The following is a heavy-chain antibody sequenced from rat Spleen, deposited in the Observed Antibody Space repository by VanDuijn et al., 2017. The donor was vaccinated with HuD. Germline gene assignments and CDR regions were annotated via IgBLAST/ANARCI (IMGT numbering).Heavy chain of an antibody. V-gene: IGHV2-30*01. J-gene: IGHJ3*01. CDR3: TRDHSYWGSYYPGGFAY. CDR1: GFSLTSYN. CDR2: IWTGGRT. D-gene: IGHD1-12*02. Sequence: QVQLKESGPGLVQPSQTLSLTCTVSGFSLTSYNVHWVRQPTGKGLEWMGMIWTGGRTDYNSALKSRLSISRDTSKSQLFLKMNSLQTEDTAIYFCTRDHSYWGSYYPGGFAYWGQGTLVTVSS.